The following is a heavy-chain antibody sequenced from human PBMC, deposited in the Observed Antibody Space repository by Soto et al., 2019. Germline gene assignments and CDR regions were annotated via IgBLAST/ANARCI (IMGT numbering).Heavy chain of an antibody. CDR3: AREGVGATFYYYYYGMDV. D-gene: IGHD1-26*01. J-gene: IGHJ6*02. Sequence: ASVKVSCKASGYTFTIYGISGVLQSPVQGLEWMGCISAYNGNTNYAQKLQGRVTMTTDTSTSTAYMELRSLRSDDTAVYYCAREGVGATFYYYYYGMDVWGQGTTVTVSS. V-gene: IGHV1-18*01. CDR1: GYTFTIYG. CDR2: ISAYNGNT.